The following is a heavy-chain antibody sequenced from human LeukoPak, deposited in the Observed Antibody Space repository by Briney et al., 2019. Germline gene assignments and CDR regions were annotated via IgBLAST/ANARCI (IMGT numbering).Heavy chain of an antibody. CDR3: ARIQPKWLFPPAPLDY. D-gene: IGHD3-22*01. CDR1: GYTFTSYG. V-gene: IGHV1-18*01. J-gene: IGHJ4*02. CDR2: ISAYNGNT. Sequence: ASVKVSCKASGYTFTSYGISWVRQAPGQGLEWMGWISAYNGNTNYAQKLQGRVTMTTDTSTSTAFMELRSLTSDDTAVYYCARIQPKWLFPPAPLDYWGQGTLVTVSS.